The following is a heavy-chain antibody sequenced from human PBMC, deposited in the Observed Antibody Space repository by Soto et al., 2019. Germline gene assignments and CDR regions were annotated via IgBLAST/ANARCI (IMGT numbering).Heavy chain of an antibody. CDR2: INAGSGNT. CDR3: AREGQTWLQAVDY. J-gene: IGHJ4*02. D-gene: IGHD5-12*01. CDR1: GYTFTSYA. V-gene: IGHV1-3*01. Sequence: ASVKVSCKASGYTFTSYAMHWVRQAPGQRLEWMGWINAGSGNTKYSQKFQGRVTITRDTSASTAYMELSSLRSEDTAVYYCAREGQTWLQAVDYWGQGTLVTVSS.